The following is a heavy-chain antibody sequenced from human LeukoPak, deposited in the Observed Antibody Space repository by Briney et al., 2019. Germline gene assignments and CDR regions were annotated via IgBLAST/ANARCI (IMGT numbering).Heavy chain of an antibody. CDR2: IKQDGSEK. CDR3: AREGVTDFDY. CDR1: GFTFSSYW. D-gene: IGHD2-21*02. J-gene: IGHJ4*02. Sequence: GGSLRLSCAASGFTFSSYWMNWVRQDPGKGLEWVANIKQDGSEKFYVDSVKGRFTISRDNAKNSLYLQMNSLRAEDTAVYYCAREGVTDFDYWGQGTLVTVSS. V-gene: IGHV3-7*01.